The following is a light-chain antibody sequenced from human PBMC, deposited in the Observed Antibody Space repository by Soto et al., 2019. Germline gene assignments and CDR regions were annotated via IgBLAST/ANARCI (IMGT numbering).Light chain of an antibody. V-gene: IGKV3-15*01. Sequence: EIVMTQSPATLSVSPGERATLSCRASQSANSDLAWYQQKPGQAPRLLIYGASTRATGIPGRFSGSGSGTEFTLTISSLQSEDFAVYYCQQYNNWPLTFGGGTKVDVK. J-gene: IGKJ4*01. CDR1: QSANSD. CDR3: QQYNNWPLT. CDR2: GAS.